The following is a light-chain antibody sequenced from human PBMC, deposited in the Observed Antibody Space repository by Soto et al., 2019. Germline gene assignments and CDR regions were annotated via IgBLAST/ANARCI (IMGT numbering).Light chain of an antibody. J-gene: IGKJ3*01. CDR2: AAS. CDR3: QQYGSSLFT. Sequence: EIVLTQSPGTLSLSPGERATLSCRASQSVSSSYIAWYQQKPGQAPRLLVYAASSRATGIPDRFRGSGSGTDFTLTISRLEPEDFAVYYCQQYGSSLFTFGPGTKVYIK. CDR1: QSVSSSY. V-gene: IGKV3-20*01.